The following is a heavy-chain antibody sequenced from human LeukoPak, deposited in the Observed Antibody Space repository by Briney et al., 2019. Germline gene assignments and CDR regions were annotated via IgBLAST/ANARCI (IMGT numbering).Heavy chain of an antibody. J-gene: IGHJ4*02. V-gene: IGHV3-7*03. CDR2: INQDGSEK. CDR1: GFTFSSFW. Sequence: PGGSLRLSCAASGFTFSSFWMNWVRQAPGKGLGWVANINQDGSEKFYVDSVKGRFTISRDNAKNSLYLQMNSLGADDTAVYYCARRSYSSSSAFDYWGQGTLVTVSS. CDR3: ARRSYSSSSAFDY. D-gene: IGHD6-6*01.